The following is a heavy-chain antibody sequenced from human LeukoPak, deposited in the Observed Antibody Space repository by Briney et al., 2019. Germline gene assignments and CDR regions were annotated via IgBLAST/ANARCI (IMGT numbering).Heavy chain of an antibody. CDR3: ARGGSGSYNWFDP. V-gene: IGHV1-8*03. D-gene: IGHD1-26*01. CDR1: GYTFTSFD. J-gene: IGHJ5*02. CDR2: MYPNSGNT. Sequence: ASVKVSCKASGYTFTSFDINWVRQATGQGLEWMGWMYPNSGNTGYAQKFQGRVTINRNTSTSTAYMELSSLTSEDTAVYYCARGGSGSYNWFDPWGQGTLVTVSS.